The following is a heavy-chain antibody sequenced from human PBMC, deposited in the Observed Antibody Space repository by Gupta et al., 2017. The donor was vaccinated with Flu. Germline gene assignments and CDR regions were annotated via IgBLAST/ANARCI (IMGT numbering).Heavy chain of an antibody. V-gene: IGHV3-73*01. Sequence: KGLEWVGRIGSKKHSHETTYGESVKGRFTITRDDSQNTTYLEMNSLKTGDTAVYYCTRVAGGTAVSNLFYMDVWGKGTTVTVSS. J-gene: IGHJ6*03. CDR2: IGSKKHSHET. CDR3: TRVAGGTAVSNLFYMDV. D-gene: IGHD2-21*02.